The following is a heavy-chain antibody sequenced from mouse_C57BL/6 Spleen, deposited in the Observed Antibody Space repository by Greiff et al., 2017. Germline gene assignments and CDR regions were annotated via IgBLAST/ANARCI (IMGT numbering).Heavy chain of an antibody. CDR2: IYPGDGDT. CDR3: ARCESYGACEGDAIDY. CDR1: GYAFSSSW. J-gene: IGHJ4*01. D-gene: IGHD1-1*01. Sequence: QVQLQQSGPELAKPGASVKISCKASGYAFSSSWMNWVKQRPGKGLEWIGRIYPGDGDTNSNGKFKGKATLTADKSSSTAYMQLRSLTSEDSSVYVGARCESYGACEGDAIDYWGQGTSVTVSS. V-gene: IGHV1-82*01.